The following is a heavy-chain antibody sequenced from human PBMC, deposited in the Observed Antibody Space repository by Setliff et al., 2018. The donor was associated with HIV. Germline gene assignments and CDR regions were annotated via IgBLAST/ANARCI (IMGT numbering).Heavy chain of an antibody. V-gene: IGHV1-18*01. J-gene: IGHJ4*02. Sequence: GASVKVSCKASGYTFTSFGITWVRQAPGQRSEWLGWINPYNGIANYAQNSQGRVSMTTDTSTRTAYMELRSLRFDATAIYYCARDLFRRVGPFQPPGYWGQGTLGTVS. D-gene: IGHD1-26*01. CDR1: GYTFTSFG. CDR3: ARDLFRRVGPFQPPGY. CDR2: INPYNGIA.